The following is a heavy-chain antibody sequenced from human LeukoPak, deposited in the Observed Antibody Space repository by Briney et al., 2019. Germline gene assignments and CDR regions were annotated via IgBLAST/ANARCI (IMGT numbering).Heavy chain of an antibody. J-gene: IGHJ4*02. V-gene: IGHV3-7*01. CDR3: ARDSGHGGIFDY. CDR2: IKQDGSEK. D-gene: IGHD3-16*01. Sequence: PGGSLRLSCAAPGFTFSNSWMTWVRQAPGKGLEWVANIKQDGSEKYYVDSVKGRFTISRDNAKNSVYLQMNSLRAEDTAVYYCARDSGHGGIFDYWGQGTLVTVSS. CDR1: GFTFSNSW.